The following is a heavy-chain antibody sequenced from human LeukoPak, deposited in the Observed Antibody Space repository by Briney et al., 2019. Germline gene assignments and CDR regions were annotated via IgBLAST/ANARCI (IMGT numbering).Heavy chain of an antibody. CDR3: ARAGTAMSTLDY. J-gene: IGHJ4*02. CDR2: IIPIFGTA. V-gene: IGHV1-69*13. D-gene: IGHD5-18*01. CDR1: GGTFTIYA. Sequence: SVKVSCKASGGTFTIYAISWGRQAPGQGLEWMGGIIPIFGTANYAQKFQGRVTITADESTSTAYMELSSLRSEDTAVYYCARAGTAMSTLDYWGQGTLVTVSS.